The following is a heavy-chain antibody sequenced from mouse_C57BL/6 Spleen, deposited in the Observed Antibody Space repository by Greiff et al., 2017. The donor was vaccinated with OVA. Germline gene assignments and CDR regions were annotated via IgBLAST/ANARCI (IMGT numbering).Heavy chain of an antibody. CDR1: GFTFSSYG. CDR2: ISSGGSYT. V-gene: IGHV5-6*01. J-gene: IGHJ4*01. Sequence: EVQLMESGGDLVKPGGSLKLSCAASGFTFSSYGMSWVRQTPDKRLEWVATISSGGSYTYYPDSVKGRFTFSRDNAKNTLYLQMSSLKSEDTAMYYCARHKRDYGSSYYAMDYWGQGTSVTVSS. D-gene: IGHD1-1*01. CDR3: ARHKRDYGSSYYAMDY.